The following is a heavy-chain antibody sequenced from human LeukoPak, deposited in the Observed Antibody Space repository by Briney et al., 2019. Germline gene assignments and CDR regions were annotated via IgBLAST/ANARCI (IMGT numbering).Heavy chain of an antibody. CDR1: GGTFSSYA. Sequence: ASVKVSCKASGGTFSSYAISWVRQAPGQGLEWMGGIIPIFGTANYAQKFQGRVTITTDESTSTAYMELSSLRSEDTAVYYCARGEWATVTKQRTQNWFDPWGQGTLVTVSS. CDR3: ARGEWATVTKQRTQNWFDP. D-gene: IGHD4-17*01. J-gene: IGHJ5*02. V-gene: IGHV1-69*05. CDR2: IIPIFGTA.